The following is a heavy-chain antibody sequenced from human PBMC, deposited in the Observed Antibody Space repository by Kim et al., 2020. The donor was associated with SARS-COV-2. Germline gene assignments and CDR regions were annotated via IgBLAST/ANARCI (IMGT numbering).Heavy chain of an antibody. Sequence: ASVKVSCKASGYTFTGYYMHWVRQAPGQGLEWMGWINPNSGGTNYAQKFQGRVTMTRDTSISTAYMELSRLRSDDTAVYYCARDDCSGGSCYSVWFDPWGQGTLVTVPS. CDR3: ARDDCSGGSCYSVWFDP. J-gene: IGHJ5*02. D-gene: IGHD2-15*01. CDR2: INPNSGGT. CDR1: GYTFTGYY. V-gene: IGHV1-2*02.